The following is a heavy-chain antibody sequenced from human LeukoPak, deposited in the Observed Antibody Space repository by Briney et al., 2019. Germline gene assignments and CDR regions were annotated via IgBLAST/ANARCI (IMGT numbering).Heavy chain of an antibody. J-gene: IGHJ1*01. CDR3: AKDVVVVAAKGYFQH. D-gene: IGHD2-15*01. CDR1: GFTFSSYA. Sequence: SGGSLRLSCAASGFTFSSYAMSWVRQAPGKGLEWVSAISGSGGSTYYADSVKGRFTISRDNSKNTLYLQMNSLRAEDTAVYYCAKDVVVVAAKGYFQHWGQGTLVTVSS. V-gene: IGHV3-23*01. CDR2: ISGSGGST.